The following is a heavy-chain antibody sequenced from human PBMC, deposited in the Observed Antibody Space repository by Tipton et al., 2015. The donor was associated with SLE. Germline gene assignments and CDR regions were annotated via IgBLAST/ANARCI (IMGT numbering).Heavy chain of an antibody. J-gene: IGHJ4*02. Sequence: TLSLTCTVSGGSISSDTYYWGWIRQPPGKGLEWIGSISHGGSTNYNPSLKSRVTISVDTSKNQFSLKLSSVTAADTAVYYCARGGASSRYFDYWCQGTLVTVSS. CDR2: ISHGGST. CDR1: GGSISSDTYY. CDR3: ARGGASSRYFDY. V-gene: IGHV4-39*07.